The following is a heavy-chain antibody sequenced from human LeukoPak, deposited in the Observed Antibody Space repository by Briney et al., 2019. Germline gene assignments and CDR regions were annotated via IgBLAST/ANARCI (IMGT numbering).Heavy chain of an antibody. CDR3: AHRRAYYDSSGYYGEGGAFDI. CDR2: SYWNEDK. CDR1: GCVRRTGGRG. V-gene: IGHV2-5*01. Sequence: WGPTLINPTQTLTLTGTFSGCVRRTGGRGVGWIRQPQGKALEWLSLSYWNEDKRYSPSLKSRLTITKDTSKNQVVLTMTNMDPVDTATYYCAHRRAYYDSSGYYGEGGAFDIWGQGTMVTVSS. D-gene: IGHD3-22*01. J-gene: IGHJ3*02.